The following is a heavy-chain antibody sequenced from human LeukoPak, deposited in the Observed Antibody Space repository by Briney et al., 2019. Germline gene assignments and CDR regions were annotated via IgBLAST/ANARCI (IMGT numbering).Heavy chain of an antibody. Sequence: SETLSLTCTVSGGSISSSSYYWGWIRQPPGKGLEWIGSIYYSGSTYYNPSLKSRVTISVDTSKNQFSLKLSSVTAADTAVYFCTRDSSGYDWFYDYWGQGTLVTVSS. CDR2: IYYSGST. D-gene: IGHD5-12*01. CDR1: GGSISSSSYY. V-gene: IGHV4-39*07. J-gene: IGHJ4*02. CDR3: TRDSSGYDWFYDY.